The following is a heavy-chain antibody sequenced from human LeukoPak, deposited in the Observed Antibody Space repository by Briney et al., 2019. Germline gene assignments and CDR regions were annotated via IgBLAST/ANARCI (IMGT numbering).Heavy chain of an antibody. J-gene: IGHJ5*02. CDR1: GGSFSGYY. CDR3: ATGYSYGNGGWFDP. CDR2: INHSGST. V-gene: IGHV4-34*01. D-gene: IGHD5-18*01. Sequence: SETLSLTCAVYGGSFSGYYWSWIRQPPGKGLEWIGEINHSGSTNYNPSLKSRVTISVDTSKNQFSLKLSSVTAADTAVHYCATGYSYGNGGWFDPWGQGTLVTVSS.